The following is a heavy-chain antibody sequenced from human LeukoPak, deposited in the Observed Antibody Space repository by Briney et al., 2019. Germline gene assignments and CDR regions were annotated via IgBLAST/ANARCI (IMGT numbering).Heavy chain of an antibody. CDR1: SGSISNSY. J-gene: IGHJ6*03. V-gene: IGHV4-59*04. Sequence: SETLSLTCTVSSGSISNSYWSWIRHPPGKGLEWIGNIYYSGNTYYNPSLKSRVTISLDTSKNQFSLKLNSVTAADTAVYYCASVRRGFGESSKYYAYYYMGVWGKGTTVTISS. CDR3: ASVRRGFGESSKYYAYYYMGV. D-gene: IGHD3-10*01. CDR2: IYYSGNT.